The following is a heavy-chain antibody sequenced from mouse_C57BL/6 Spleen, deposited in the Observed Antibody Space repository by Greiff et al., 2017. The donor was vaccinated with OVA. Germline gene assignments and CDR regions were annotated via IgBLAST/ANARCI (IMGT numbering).Heavy chain of an antibody. J-gene: IGHJ2*01. Sequence: QVQLQQPGAELVMPGASVKLSCKASGYTFTSYWMHWVKRRPGQGLEWIGEIDPSDSYTNYNQKFKGKSTLTVDKSSSTAYMQLSSLTSEDSAVYYCARGSYYFDYWGQGTTLTVSS. CDR1: GYTFTSYW. CDR3: ARGSYYFDY. V-gene: IGHV1-69*01. CDR2: IDPSDSYT.